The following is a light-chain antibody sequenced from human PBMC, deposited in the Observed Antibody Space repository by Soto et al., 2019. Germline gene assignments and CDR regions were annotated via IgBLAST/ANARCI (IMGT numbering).Light chain of an antibody. CDR3: KSRTTRSTLV. CDR2: EVT. V-gene: IGLV2-14*01. J-gene: IGLJ3*02. Sequence: QSALTQPASVSGSPGQSITISCTGTSSDVGGYNYVSWYQQHPGKAPKLIIYEVTHRPSGVSSRFYGSRSGNTASLTISGLQAEDEADYYCKSRTTRSTLVFGGGTKLTVL. CDR1: SSDVGGYNY.